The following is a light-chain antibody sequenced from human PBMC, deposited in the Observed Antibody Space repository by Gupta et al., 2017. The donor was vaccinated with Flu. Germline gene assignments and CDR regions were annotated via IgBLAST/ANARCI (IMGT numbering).Light chain of an antibody. Sequence: SYDVGNQEAVCLQQLQNHAPKLLSYRDEKRPSGITERFSASRSGNTASLTITRLQPEDEADYYCSAWDSNLSAYVFGAGTKVTVL. CDR1: SYDVGNQE. J-gene: IGLJ1*01. CDR3: SAWDSNLSAYV. CDR2: RDE. V-gene: IGLV10-54*04.